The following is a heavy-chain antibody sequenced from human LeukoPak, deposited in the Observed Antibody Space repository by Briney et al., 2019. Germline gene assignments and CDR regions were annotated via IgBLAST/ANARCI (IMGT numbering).Heavy chain of an antibody. CDR1: GFTFSDYY. Sequence: PGGSLRLSCAASGFTFSDYYMSWIRQAPGKGLEWVSKISTSGNSKYYADSVKGRFTISRDNAKNTLYLQMNSLRAEDTAVYYCARDRGYDNAFDIWGQGTMVTVSS. V-gene: IGHV3-11*04. CDR3: ARDRGYDNAFDI. D-gene: IGHD5-12*01. J-gene: IGHJ3*02. CDR2: ISTSGNSK.